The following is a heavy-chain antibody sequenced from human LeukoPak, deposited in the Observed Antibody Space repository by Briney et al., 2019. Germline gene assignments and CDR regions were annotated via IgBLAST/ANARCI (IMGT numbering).Heavy chain of an antibody. D-gene: IGHD4-17*01. V-gene: IGHV1-18*01. CDR3: ARSANDYGDYPRRY. CDR1: GYTFISYG. CDR2: ISVYNGNT. J-gene: IGHJ4*02. Sequence: GASVKVSCKASGYTFISYGISWVRQAPGQGLEWMGWISVYNGNTNYAQKLQGRVTMTTDTSTSTAYMELSRLRSDDTAVYYCARSANDYGDYPRRYWGQGTLVTVSS.